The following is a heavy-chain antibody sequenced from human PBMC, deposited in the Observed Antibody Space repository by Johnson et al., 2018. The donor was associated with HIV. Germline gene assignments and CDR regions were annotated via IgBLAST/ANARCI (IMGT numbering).Heavy chain of an antibody. J-gene: IGHJ3*02. V-gene: IGHV3-66*03. D-gene: IGHD6-6*01. Sequence: VQLVESGGGLIQPGGSLRLSCAASGFIVSSYYMSWVRQAPGKGLEWVSRINSDGSSTYYADSVKGRFTISRDNSKNTLYLQMNSLRAEDTAVYYCARDITAARPSAFDIWGQGTMVTVSS. CDR3: ARDITAARPSAFDI. CDR1: GFIVSSYY. CDR2: INSDGSST.